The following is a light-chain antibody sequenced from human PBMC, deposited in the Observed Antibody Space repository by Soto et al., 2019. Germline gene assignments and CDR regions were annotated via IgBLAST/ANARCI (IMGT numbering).Light chain of an antibody. CDR1: QSVSSN. Sequence: IVLTQSPGTLSLSPGETATLSCRASQSVSSNLAWYQQKPGQAPRLLIYGASTRATGIPARFSGSGSGTEFTLTISSLQSEDFAVYYCQQYNNWPRTFGQGTRLEIK. CDR2: GAS. CDR3: QQYNNWPRT. J-gene: IGKJ5*01. V-gene: IGKV3-15*01.